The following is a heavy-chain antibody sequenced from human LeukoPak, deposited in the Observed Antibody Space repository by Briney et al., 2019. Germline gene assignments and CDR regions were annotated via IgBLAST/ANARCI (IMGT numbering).Heavy chain of an antibody. Sequence: GGSLRLSCAASGFTFSSYGMHWVRQAPGKGLEWVSYISSSSSTIYYADSVKGRFTISRDNAKNSLYLQMNSLRAEDTAVYYCARDPGYCSGGSCYSVLGMDVWGQGTTVTVSS. D-gene: IGHD2-15*01. V-gene: IGHV3-48*01. J-gene: IGHJ6*02. CDR1: GFTFSSYG. CDR2: ISSSSSTI. CDR3: ARDPGYCSGGSCYSVLGMDV.